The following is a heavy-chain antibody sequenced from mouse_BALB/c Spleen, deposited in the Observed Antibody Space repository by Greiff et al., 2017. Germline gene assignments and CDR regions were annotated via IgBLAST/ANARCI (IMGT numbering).Heavy chain of an antibody. D-gene: IGHD1-1*01. Sequence: DVKLVESGGGLVKPGGSLKLSCAASGFTFSDYYMYWVRQTPEKRLEWVATISAGGSYTYYPDSVKGRFTISRDNAKNNLYLQMSSLKSEDTAMYYCTRGDYYGSRYFDVWGAGTTVTVSS. CDR3: TRGDYYGSRYFDV. J-gene: IGHJ1*01. CDR1: GFTFSDYY. CDR2: ISAGGSYT. V-gene: IGHV5-4*02.